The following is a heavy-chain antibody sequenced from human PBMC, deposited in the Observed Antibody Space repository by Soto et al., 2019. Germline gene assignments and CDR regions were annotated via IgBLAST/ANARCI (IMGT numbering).Heavy chain of an antibody. V-gene: IGHV2-70*11. J-gene: IGHJ1*01. CDR2: IDWDDDK. CDR3: AKGVPGIAVAGTGYFQH. D-gene: IGHD6-19*01. CDR1: VFSLSTSGMC. Sequence: SGPTLLNPTQALTLTCTFSVFSLSTSGMCVSWIRQPPGKALEWLARIDWDDDKYYSTSLKTRLTISKDTSKNQVVLTMTNMDPVDTATYYCAKGVPGIAVAGTGYFQHWGQGTLVTVSS.